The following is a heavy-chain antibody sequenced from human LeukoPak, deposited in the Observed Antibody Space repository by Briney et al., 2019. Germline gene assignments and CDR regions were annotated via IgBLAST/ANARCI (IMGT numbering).Heavy chain of an antibody. Sequence: PSETLSLTCTVSGGSISSYYWSWIRQPPGKGLEWIGYFYYSGSNNFSPSLKSRVTISGDTSKNQFSLKLSSVTAADTAIYYCARVSPAVGAFDIWGRGTMVTVSS. D-gene: IGHD6-13*01. J-gene: IGHJ3*02. V-gene: IGHV4-59*01. CDR2: FYYSGSN. CDR3: ARVSPAVGAFDI. CDR1: GGSISSYY.